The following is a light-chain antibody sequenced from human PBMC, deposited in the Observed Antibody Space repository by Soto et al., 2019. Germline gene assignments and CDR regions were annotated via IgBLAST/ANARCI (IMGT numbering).Light chain of an antibody. Sequence: QSVLTQPPSASGTPGQRVTISCSGSSSNIEVNYVYWYQQLPGTAPKLLIYRNSQRPSGVPDRSSGSKSGTSASLAISGLRSEDEADYYCAAWDDSLNVHYVFGTGTKLTVL. CDR2: RNS. J-gene: IGLJ1*01. CDR3: AAWDDSLNVHYV. CDR1: SSNIEVNY. V-gene: IGLV1-47*01.